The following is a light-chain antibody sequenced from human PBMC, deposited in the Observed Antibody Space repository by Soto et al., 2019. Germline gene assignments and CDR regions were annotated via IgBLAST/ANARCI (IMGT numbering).Light chain of an antibody. CDR2: DVN. Sequence: QSALTQPRSVSGSPGQSVTFSFTGTSGDIGAYNYVSWYQFHPGQAPKMIIYDVNKRPSGVPDRFSGYKSGNTASLTISGLQAEYEADYYCCSYAHTTGVFGGGTQRYVL. CDR1: SGDIGAYNY. J-gene: IGLJ3*02. V-gene: IGLV2-11*01. CDR3: CSYAHTTGV.